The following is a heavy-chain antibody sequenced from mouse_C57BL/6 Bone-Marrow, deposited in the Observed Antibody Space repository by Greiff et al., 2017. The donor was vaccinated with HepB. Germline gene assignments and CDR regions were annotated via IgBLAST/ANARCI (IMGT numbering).Heavy chain of an antibody. CDR3: TTWGTTGFDY. CDR2: IDPENGDT. Sequence: VQLKQSGAELVRPGASVKLSCTASGFNIKDDYMHWVKQRPEQGLEWIGWIDPENGDTEYASKFQGKGTITADTSSNTAYLQLSSLTSEDTPVYYCTTWGTTGFDYWGQGTTLTVSS. CDR1: GFNIKDDY. D-gene: IGHD1-1*01. J-gene: IGHJ2*01. V-gene: IGHV14-4*01.